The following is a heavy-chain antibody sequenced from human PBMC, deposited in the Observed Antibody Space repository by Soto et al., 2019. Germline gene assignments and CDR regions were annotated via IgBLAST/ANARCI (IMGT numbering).Heavy chain of an antibody. CDR3: AKEAATYVRDAFDI. J-gene: IGHJ3*02. CDR1: GFTISSYA. D-gene: IGHD3-10*02. CDR2: ISGSGGST. Sequence: GRPLRLSSAASGFTISSYAMSWVSKNPGKGLEWVSAISGSGGSTYYADSVKCRFTISRDNSKNTLYLQMNSLRAEDTAVYFCAKEAATYVRDAFDILGQGTMVIVSS. V-gene: IGHV3-23*01.